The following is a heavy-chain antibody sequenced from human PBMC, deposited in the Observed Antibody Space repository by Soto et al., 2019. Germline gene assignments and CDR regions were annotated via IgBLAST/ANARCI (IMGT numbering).Heavy chain of an antibody. CDR1: GFTFSSYE. CDR3: ARDVNVDTSCMDV. V-gene: IGHV3-48*03. Sequence: PGGSLRLSCAASGFTFSSYEMNWVRQAPGKGLEWVSYISSSGSTIYYADSVKGRFTISRDNAKNSLYLQMNSLRAEDTAVYYCARDVNVDTSCMDVWGQGTTVTVSS. CDR2: ISSSGSTI. D-gene: IGHD5-18*01. J-gene: IGHJ6*02.